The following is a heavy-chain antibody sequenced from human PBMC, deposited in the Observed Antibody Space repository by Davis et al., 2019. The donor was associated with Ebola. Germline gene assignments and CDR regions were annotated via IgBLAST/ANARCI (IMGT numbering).Heavy chain of an antibody. Sequence: GGSLRLSCAASGFTFSSYSMNWVRRAPGKGLEWVSSISSSSSYIYYADSVKGRFTISRDNAKNSLYLQMNSLRAEDTAVYYCARITKRYYYYGMDVWGQGTTVTVSS. CDR2: ISSSSSYI. V-gene: IGHV3-21*01. D-gene: IGHD2-2*01. CDR1: GFTFSSYS. J-gene: IGHJ6*02. CDR3: ARITKRYYYYGMDV.